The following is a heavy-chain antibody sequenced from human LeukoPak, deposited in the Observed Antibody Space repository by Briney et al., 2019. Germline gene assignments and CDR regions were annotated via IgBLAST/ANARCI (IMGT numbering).Heavy chain of an antibody. D-gene: IGHD2-21*01. CDR2: IKQDGSEK. J-gene: IGHJ4*02. CDR1: GFTFSSYW. CDR3: ARVDFYDLFDY. Sequence: GGSLRLSCVASGFTFSSYWMSWVRQAPGKGLEWVANIKQDGSEKYYVDSVKGRFTISRDNAKNSLYLQMNSLRAEDTAVYYCARVDFYDLFDYWGQGTLVTVSS. V-gene: IGHV3-7*04.